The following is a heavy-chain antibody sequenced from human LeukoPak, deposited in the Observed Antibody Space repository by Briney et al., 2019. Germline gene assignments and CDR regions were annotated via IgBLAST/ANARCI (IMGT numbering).Heavy chain of an antibody. V-gene: IGHV1-18*01. J-gene: IGHJ4*02. D-gene: IGHD1-26*01. Sequence: ASVKVSCKASGYTFTSYGISWVRQAPGQGLEWMGWISAYNGNTNYAQKLQGRVTMTTDTSTRTAYMGLRSLRSDETAVYYCARDLRSGSYSPDYWGQGTLVTVSS. CDR2: ISAYNGNT. CDR1: GYTFTSYG. CDR3: ARDLRSGSYSPDY.